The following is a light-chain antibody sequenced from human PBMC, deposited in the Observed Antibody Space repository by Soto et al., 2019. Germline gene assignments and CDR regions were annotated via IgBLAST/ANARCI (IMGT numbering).Light chain of an antibody. CDR2: GAS. V-gene: IGKV3-11*01. J-gene: IGKJ5*01. Sequence: EIVLTQSPATLSVSPGGRATLSCRASQSISDNLAWYQQKPGQAPRLLIYGASTRAPGFPARFSGSGSGTDFTLTISSLEPEDFAVYYCQQRSNWPPITFGQGTRLEIK. CDR1: QSISDN. CDR3: QQRSNWPPIT.